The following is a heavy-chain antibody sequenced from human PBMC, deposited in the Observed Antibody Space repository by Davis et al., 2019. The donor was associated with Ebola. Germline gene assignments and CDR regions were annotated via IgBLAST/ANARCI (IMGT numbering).Heavy chain of an antibody. CDR3: ATAFDRRHYGSWFDP. CDR2: MNPNSGNT. J-gene: IGHJ5*02. CDR1: LYTFTSYD. D-gene: IGHD4-17*01. Sequence: VSVHVSCMASLYTFTSYDINWVRQATGQGPVWMGWMNPNSGNTGYAQKFQGRVTMTRNTSITTAYMEVSSLTSEDTAVYYCATAFDRRHYGSWFDPWGQGTPVTVSS. V-gene: IGHV1-8*01.